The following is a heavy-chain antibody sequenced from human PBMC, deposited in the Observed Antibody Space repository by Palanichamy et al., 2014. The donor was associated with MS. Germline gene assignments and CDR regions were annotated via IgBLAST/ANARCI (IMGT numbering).Heavy chain of an antibody. CDR3: AREITGYGIQGYFDY. V-gene: IGHV3-7*01. D-gene: IGHD5-18*01. J-gene: IGHJ4*02. CDR2: IKQDGSEK. CDR1: GFTFSSYW. Sequence: VQLVESGGGLVQPGGSLRLSCAASGFTFSSYWMSWVRQAPGQGLEWVANIKQDGSEKYYVDSVKGRFTISRDNAKNSLYLQMNSLRAEDTAVYYCAREITGYGIQGYFDYWGQGTLVTVSS.